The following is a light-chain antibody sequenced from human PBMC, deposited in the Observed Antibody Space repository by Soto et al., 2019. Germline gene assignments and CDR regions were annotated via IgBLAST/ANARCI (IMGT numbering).Light chain of an antibody. CDR2: WAS. Sequence: DIVMTQSPDSLAVSLGERATINCKSSQSVLYSSKNKNYLAWYQQKPGQPPKLLIYWASTRESGVPDRFSGSGSGTDFTLTISSLQAEDVAVYYCQQYYSTPPTFSGGTKVEIK. V-gene: IGKV4-1*01. CDR3: QQYYSTPPT. CDR1: QSVLYSSKNKNY. J-gene: IGKJ4*01.